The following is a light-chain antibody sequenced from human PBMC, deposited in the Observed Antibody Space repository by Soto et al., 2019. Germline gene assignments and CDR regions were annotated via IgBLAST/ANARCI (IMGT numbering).Light chain of an antibody. Sequence: QSVLTQPPSVSGAPGQRVTISCTGSSSNIGAGYDVHWYQQLPGTAPKLLIYGNSNRPSGVPDRFSGSKSGTSASLAITGLQAEDEADYYCQSYDSRLSGAVFGGGTQVPVL. V-gene: IGLV1-40*01. CDR1: SSNIGAGYD. CDR2: GNS. J-gene: IGLJ2*01. CDR3: QSYDSRLSGAV.